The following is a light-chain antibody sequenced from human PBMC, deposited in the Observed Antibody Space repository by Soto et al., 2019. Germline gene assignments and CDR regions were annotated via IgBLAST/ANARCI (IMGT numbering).Light chain of an antibody. Sequence: EIVMTQSPATLSVSPGERATLSCRASQSVSSNLAWYQHKPGQTPKLLIYVASTRATGIPARFSGSGSGTEFNITISSLQSEDFAVYYCQKYNVWPLTFGGGTKVEFK. CDR3: QKYNVWPLT. J-gene: IGKJ4*01. V-gene: IGKV3-15*01. CDR2: VAS. CDR1: QSVSSN.